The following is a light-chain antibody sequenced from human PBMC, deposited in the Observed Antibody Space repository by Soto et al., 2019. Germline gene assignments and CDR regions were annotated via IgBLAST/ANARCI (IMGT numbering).Light chain of an antibody. J-gene: IGLJ3*02. CDR1: SSNIRGNN. CDR3: ATWDDSLNGRV. CDR2: TSN. Sequence: QSVLTQPPSASGTPGQRVTISCSGSSSNIRGNNVNWYQQVPGTAPRLLIHTSNQRSSGVPDRFSASKSGTSASLAISGLQSEDEADYYCATWDDSLNGRVFGGGTKLTVL. V-gene: IGLV1-44*01.